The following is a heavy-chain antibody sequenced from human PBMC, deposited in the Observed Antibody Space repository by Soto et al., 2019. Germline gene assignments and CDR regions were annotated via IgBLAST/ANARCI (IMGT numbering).Heavy chain of an antibody. CDR1: GYTFSNYD. V-gene: IGHV1-8*01. CDR2: MNPNSGNT. J-gene: IGHJ1*01. D-gene: IGHD6-13*01. CDR3: ARGRGSSSPLDH. Sequence: QVPLVQSGAEVKKPGASVKVSCKASGYTFSNYDINWVRQATGQGLEWMGWMNPNSGNTGYAQKFQGRVTMTRNTSISTAYMELTSLTSEDTAVYYCARGRGSSSPLDHWGQGTLITVSS.